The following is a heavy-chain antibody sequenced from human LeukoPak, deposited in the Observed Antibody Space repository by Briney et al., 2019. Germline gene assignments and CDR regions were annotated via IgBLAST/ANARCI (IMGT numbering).Heavy chain of an antibody. J-gene: IGHJ4*02. CDR2: IYYISNT. D-gene: IGHD1-26*01. CDR3: ARTQSQSGSYRYYFGY. V-gene: IGHV4-61*08. CDR1: GASVGSAGYY. Sequence: PSETLSLTCTVSGASVGSAGYYWSWIRQPPGGGLEWIGYIYYISNTNYNPSLKSRVTMSVDPSKNQFSLTLNSVTAADTAVYYCARTQSQSGSYRYYFGYWGQGTLVTVSS.